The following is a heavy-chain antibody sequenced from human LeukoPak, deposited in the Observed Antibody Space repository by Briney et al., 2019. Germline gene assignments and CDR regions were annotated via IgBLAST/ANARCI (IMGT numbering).Heavy chain of an antibody. D-gene: IGHD1-26*01. Sequence: EAGGSPRLSCAPSRFTFSSYWVNWVRQAPGKGLEWVANIKQDESEKYYVDSVKGRFTISRDNAKNSVYLQMNTLRVEDTAVYYCAAETGRYSPNGMDVWGQGTTVTVSS. CDR1: RFTFSSYW. CDR2: IKQDESEK. J-gene: IGHJ6*02. CDR3: AAETGRYSPNGMDV. V-gene: IGHV3-7*01.